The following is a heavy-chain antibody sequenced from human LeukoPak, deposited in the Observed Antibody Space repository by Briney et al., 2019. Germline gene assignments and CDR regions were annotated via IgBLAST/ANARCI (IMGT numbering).Heavy chain of an antibody. V-gene: IGHV4-34*01. J-gene: IGHJ5*02. Sequence: SETLSLTCAVYGGSFSGYYWSWIRQPPGKGLEWIGEINHSGSTNYNPSLKSRVTISVDTSKNQLSLKLSSVTAADTAVYYCASKVGTTSDWFDPWGQGTLVTVSS. D-gene: IGHD1-26*01. CDR1: GGSFSGYY. CDR3: ASKVGTTSDWFDP. CDR2: INHSGST.